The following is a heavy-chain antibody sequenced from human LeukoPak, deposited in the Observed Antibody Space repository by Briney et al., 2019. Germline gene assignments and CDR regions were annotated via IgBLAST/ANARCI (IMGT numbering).Heavy chain of an antibody. Sequence: GGSLRLSCAASGFTFSSYAMSWVRQAPGKGLEWVSAISGSGGSTYYADSVEGRFTISRDNSKNTLYLQMNSLRAEDTAVYYCAKGSIADCDFWSGYYTHYFDYWGQGTPVTVSS. CDR1: GFTFSSYA. CDR3: AKGSIADCDFWSGYYTHYFDY. D-gene: IGHD3-3*01. CDR2: ISGSGGST. V-gene: IGHV3-23*01. J-gene: IGHJ4*02.